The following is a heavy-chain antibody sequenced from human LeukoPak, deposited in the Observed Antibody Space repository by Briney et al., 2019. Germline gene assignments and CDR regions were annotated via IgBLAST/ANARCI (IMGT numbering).Heavy chain of an antibody. J-gene: IGHJ4*02. Sequence: GGSLRLSCAASGFTFSDYWMSWVRQAPGKGLESVANIKQDGSEKNYVDSVKGRFTISRDNAKSSLFLQMNDLRAEDTAVYYCAKGGRGNGEVYWGQGTLVTVSS. D-gene: IGHD2-8*01. CDR2: IKQDGSEK. V-gene: IGHV3-7*01. CDR1: GFTFSDYW. CDR3: AKGGRGNGEVY.